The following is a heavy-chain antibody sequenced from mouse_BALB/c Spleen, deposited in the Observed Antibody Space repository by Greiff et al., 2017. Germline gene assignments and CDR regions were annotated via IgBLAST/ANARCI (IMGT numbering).Heavy chain of an antibody. V-gene: IGHV5-6*01. CDR1: GFTFSSYG. CDR2: ISSGGSYT. CDR3: ARHSTTGPWCAY. J-gene: IGHJ3*01. Sequence: EVHLVESGGDLVKPGGSLKLSCAASGFTFSSYGMSWVRQTPDKRLEWVATISSGGSYTYYPDSVKGRFTISRDNAKNTLYLQMSSLKSEDTAMYYCARHSTTGPWCAYWGQGTLVTVSA. D-gene: IGHD4-1*01.